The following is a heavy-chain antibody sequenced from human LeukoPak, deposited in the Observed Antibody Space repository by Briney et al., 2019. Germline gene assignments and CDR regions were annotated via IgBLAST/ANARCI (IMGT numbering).Heavy chain of an antibody. CDR2: IYYSGST. CDR1: GGSISSSSYY. CDR3: ARQGVRFLEWSLDY. D-gene: IGHD3-3*01. J-gene: IGHJ4*02. Sequence: VKPSETLSLTCTVSGGSISSSSYYWGWIRQPPGKGLEWIGSIYYSGSTNYNPSLKSRVTISVDTSKNQFSLKLSSVTAADTAVYYCARQGVRFLEWSLDYWGQGTLVTVSS. V-gene: IGHV4-39*07.